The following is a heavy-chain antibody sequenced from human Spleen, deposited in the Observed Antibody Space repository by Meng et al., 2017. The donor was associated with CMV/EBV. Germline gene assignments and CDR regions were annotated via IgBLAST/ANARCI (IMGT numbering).Heavy chain of an antibody. CDR3: TRDALAFDY. V-gene: IGHV3-7*03. D-gene: IGHD6-6*01. Sequence: GESLKISCEASGFTFSTYWMSWVRQSPKGLEWVANIGQDGIEKYYADSVKGRFTLSRDNAKSSLYLQMDSLRAEDTALYYCTRDALAFDYWGQGTLVTVSS. CDR1: GFTFSTYW. J-gene: IGHJ4*02. CDR2: IGQDGIEK.